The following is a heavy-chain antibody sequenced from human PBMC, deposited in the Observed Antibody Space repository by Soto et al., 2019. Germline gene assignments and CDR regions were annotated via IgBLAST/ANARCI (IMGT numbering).Heavy chain of an antibody. CDR1: GGTFSSYA. V-gene: IGHV1-69*12. Sequence: QVQLVQSGAEVKKPGSSVKVSCKASGGTFSSYAISWVRQAPGQGLVWMGGIIPIFGTANYAQKFQGRVTITADESTGTAYMELSSLRSDDTAVYYCASEKGMASILLGMDVWGQGTTVTVSS. D-gene: IGHD5-12*01. CDR3: ASEKGMASILLGMDV. CDR2: IIPIFGTA. J-gene: IGHJ6*02.